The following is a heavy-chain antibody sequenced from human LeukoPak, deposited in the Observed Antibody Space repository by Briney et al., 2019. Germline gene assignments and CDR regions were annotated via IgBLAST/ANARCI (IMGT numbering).Heavy chain of an antibody. V-gene: IGHV4-39*01. Sequence: SETLSLTCTVSVGSISSSSYYWGWIRQPPGKGLEWIGSIYYSGSTYYNPSLKSRVTLSVDTSKNQFSLKMSSVAAADTGVYYCASSANYGGNSGYFDCWGQGTLVTVSS. D-gene: IGHD4-23*01. J-gene: IGHJ4*02. CDR3: ASSANYGGNSGYFDC. CDR2: IYYSGST. CDR1: VGSISSSSYY.